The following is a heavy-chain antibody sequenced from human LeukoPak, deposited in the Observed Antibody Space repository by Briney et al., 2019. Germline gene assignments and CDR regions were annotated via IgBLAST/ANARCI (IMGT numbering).Heavy chain of an antibody. D-gene: IGHD3-16*01. CDR2: INPSGGST. V-gene: IGHV1-46*01. J-gene: IGHJ4*02. Sequence: ASVKVSCKASGYTFTSYYIHWVRQAPGQGLEWMGIINPSGGSTSYAQRFQGRVTMTRDTSTSTVYMELSSLTSEDTAVFYCARGGGGLDYWGQGTLLTVSS. CDR3: ARGGGGLDY. CDR1: GYTFTSYY.